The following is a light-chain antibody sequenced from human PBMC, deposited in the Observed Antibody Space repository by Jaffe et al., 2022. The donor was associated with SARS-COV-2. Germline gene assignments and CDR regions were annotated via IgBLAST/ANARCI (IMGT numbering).Light chain of an antibody. J-gene: IGKJ2*01. CDR1: QSVVGW. Sequence: DIQVNQSPSTLSASVGDRVTITCRASQSVVGWLAWYQQKPGKAPNLLIFKASSSQSGVPSRFSGSGSGTEFTLTISSLQPDDFATYYCQQYHIYPYTFGQGTKLEIK. V-gene: IGKV1-5*03. CDR2: KAS. CDR3: QQYHIYPYT.